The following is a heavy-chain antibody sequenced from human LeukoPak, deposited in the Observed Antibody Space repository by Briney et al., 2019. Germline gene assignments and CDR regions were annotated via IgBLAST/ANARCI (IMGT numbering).Heavy chain of an antibody. J-gene: IGHJ4*02. CDR2: ISYDGSNK. CDR1: GFTFSSYA. D-gene: IGHD6-13*01. V-gene: IGHV3-30*04. Sequence: GRSLRLSCAASGFTFSSYAMHWVRQAPGKGLEWVAVISYDGSNKYYADSVKGRFTISRDNYKNTLYLQMNSLRAEDTAVYYCARDRGYSSSWPLDYWGQGTLVTVSS. CDR3: ARDRGYSSSWPLDY.